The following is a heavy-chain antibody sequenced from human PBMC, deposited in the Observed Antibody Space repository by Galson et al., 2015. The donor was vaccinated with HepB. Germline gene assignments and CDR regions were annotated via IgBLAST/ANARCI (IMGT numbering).Heavy chain of an antibody. V-gene: IGHV6-1*01. CDR2: TYYRSKWYN. CDR3: ARASGLRYFVRYYFDY. J-gene: IGHJ4*02. D-gene: IGHD3-9*01. Sequence: CAISGDSVSSNSAAWNWIRRSPSRGLEWLGRTYYRSKWYNDYAVSVKSRITINPDTSKNQFSLQLNSVTPEDTAVYYCARASGLRYFVRYYFDYWGQGTLVTVSS. CDR1: GDSVSSNSAA.